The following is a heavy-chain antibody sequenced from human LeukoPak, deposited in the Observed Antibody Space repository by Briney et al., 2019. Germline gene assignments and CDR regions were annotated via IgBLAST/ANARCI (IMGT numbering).Heavy chain of an antibody. CDR2: INPNSGGT. Sequence: ASVKVSCKASGYTFTSYYMHWVRRAPGQGLEWMGWINPNSGGTNYAQKFQGRVTMTRDTSISTAYMELSRLRSDDTAVYYCARAAYSSSWYLFDYWGQGTLVTVSS. V-gene: IGHV1-2*02. J-gene: IGHJ4*02. CDR1: GYTFTSYY. D-gene: IGHD6-13*01. CDR3: ARAAYSSSWYLFDY.